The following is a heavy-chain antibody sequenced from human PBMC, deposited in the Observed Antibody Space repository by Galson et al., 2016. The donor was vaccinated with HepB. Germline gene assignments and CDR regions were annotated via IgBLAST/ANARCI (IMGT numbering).Heavy chain of an antibody. Sequence: YLRLSCAASGFTFSSHSMNSVRQAPGKGLDGVSSISSSSSYIYYADSVEGRFTISRDNAKNSLCLQMNSLRAEDTAVYYCAAWPLSGSYSLGAFDIWGQGTMVTVSS. J-gene: IGHJ3*02. CDR1: GFTFSSHS. D-gene: IGHD1-26*01. CDR3: AAWPLSGSYSLGAFDI. V-gene: IGHV3-21*01. CDR2: ISSSSSYI.